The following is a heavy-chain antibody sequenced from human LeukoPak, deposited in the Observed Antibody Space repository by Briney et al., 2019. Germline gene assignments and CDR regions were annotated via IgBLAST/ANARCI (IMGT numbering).Heavy chain of an antibody. CDR2: INPSGGST. Sequence: ASVKDSCKASGYTFTSYYMHWVRQAPGQGLEWMGIINPSGGSTSYAQKFQGRVTMTRDMSTSTVYMELSSLRSEDTAVYYCARRSVMATISGADAFDIWGQGTMVTVSS. CDR1: GYTFTSYY. CDR3: ARRSVMATISGADAFDI. J-gene: IGHJ3*02. D-gene: IGHD5-24*01. V-gene: IGHV1-46*01.